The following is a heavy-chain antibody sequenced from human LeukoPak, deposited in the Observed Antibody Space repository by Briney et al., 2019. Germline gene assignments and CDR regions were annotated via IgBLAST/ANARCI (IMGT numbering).Heavy chain of an antibody. CDR2: ISSSSSYI. CDR1: GFTFSSYS. V-gene: IGHV3-21*04. Sequence: PGGSLRLSCAASGFTFSSYSMNWVRQAPGKGLEWVSSISSSSSYIYYADSVKGRFTISRDNAKNSLYLQMNSLRAEDTAVYYCAKGAMIAVPDYYFDYWGQGTLVTVSS. CDR3: AKGAMIAVPDYYFDY. J-gene: IGHJ4*02. D-gene: IGHD3-22*01.